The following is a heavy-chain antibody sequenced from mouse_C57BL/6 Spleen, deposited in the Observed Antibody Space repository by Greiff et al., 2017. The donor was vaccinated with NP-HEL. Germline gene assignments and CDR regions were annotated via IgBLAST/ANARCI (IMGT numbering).Heavy chain of an antibody. V-gene: IGHV1-81*01. J-gene: IGHJ2*01. CDR2: IYPRSGNT. D-gene: IGHD2-3*01. Sequence: LQESGAELARPGASVKLSCKASGYTFTSYGISWVKQRTGQGLEWIGEIYPRSGNTYYNEKFKGKATLTADKSSSTAYMELRSLTSEDSAVYFCARWRGLYDGYSFFDYWGQGTTLTVSS. CDR1: GYTFTSYG. CDR3: ARWRGLYDGYSFFDY.